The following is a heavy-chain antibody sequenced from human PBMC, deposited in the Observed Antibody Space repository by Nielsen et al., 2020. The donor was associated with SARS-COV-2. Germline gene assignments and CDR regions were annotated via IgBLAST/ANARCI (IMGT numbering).Heavy chain of an antibody. J-gene: IGHJ4*02. CDR3: ARDAAYSRFDY. CDR2: ISNGGSTI. Sequence: GESLKISCAASGFTFRNYEMNWVRQAPGMGLEWVSYISNGGSTISYADSVKGRFTISRDNAGKSLYLQMNSLRAEDTAVYYCARDAAYSRFDYWGQGTLVTVSS. V-gene: IGHV3-48*03. D-gene: IGHD4-11*01. CDR1: GFTFRNYE.